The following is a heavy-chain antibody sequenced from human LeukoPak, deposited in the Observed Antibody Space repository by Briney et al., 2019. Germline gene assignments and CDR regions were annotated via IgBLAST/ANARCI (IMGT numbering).Heavy chain of an antibody. J-gene: IGHJ3*02. CDR2: FDSEDGET. D-gene: IGHD2-21*01. V-gene: IGHV1-24*01. CDR1: GYTLTELS. CDR3: ARWYSLWSAFDI. Sequence: ASVKVSCKVSGYTLTELSMHWVRQAPGKGLEWMGGFDSEDGETIYAQKFQGRVTMTEDTSTDTAYMELSSLRSEDTAVYYCARWYSLWSAFDIWGQGTMVTVSS.